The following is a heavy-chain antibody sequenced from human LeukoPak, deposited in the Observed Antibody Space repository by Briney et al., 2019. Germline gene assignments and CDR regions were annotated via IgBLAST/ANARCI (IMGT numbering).Heavy chain of an antibody. CDR1: GFTFDDYA. Sequence: PGGSLRLSCAASGFTFDDYAMHWVRQAPGKGLEWVSGISWNSGSIGYADSVKGRFTISRDNAKNSLYLQMNSLRAEDTALYYCAKVHRYSGSSFDYWGQGTLVTVSS. J-gene: IGHJ4*02. CDR2: ISWNSGSI. CDR3: AKVHRYSGSSFDY. D-gene: IGHD1-26*01. V-gene: IGHV3-9*01.